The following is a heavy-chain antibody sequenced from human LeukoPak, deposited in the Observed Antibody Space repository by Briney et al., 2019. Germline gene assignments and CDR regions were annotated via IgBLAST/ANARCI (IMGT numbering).Heavy chain of an antibody. CDR3: ARVRSGSYYYFDY. CDR2: INTDGSST. CDR1: GFTFSSYW. Sequence: GGSLRLSCAASGFTFSSYWMHWVRQAPGKGLVWVSRINTDGSSTSYADSVKGRFTISRDNAKNTLYLRMNSLRAEDTAVYYCARVRSGSYYYFDYWGQGTLVTVSS. D-gene: IGHD1-26*01. J-gene: IGHJ4*02. V-gene: IGHV3-74*01.